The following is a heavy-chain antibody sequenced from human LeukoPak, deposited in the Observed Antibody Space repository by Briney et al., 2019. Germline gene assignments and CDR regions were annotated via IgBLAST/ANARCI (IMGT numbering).Heavy chain of an antibody. CDR3: ARDYCNSTSCLFDY. Sequence: PGRSLRLSCAASGFTFSSYAMHWVRQAPGKGLEWVAVISYDGSNKYYADSVKGRFTISRDNSKNTLYLQMNSLRAEDTAVYYCARDYCNSTSCLFDYWGQGTLVTVSS. V-gene: IGHV3-30-3*01. CDR1: GFTFSSYA. CDR2: ISYDGSNK. D-gene: IGHD2-2*01. J-gene: IGHJ4*02.